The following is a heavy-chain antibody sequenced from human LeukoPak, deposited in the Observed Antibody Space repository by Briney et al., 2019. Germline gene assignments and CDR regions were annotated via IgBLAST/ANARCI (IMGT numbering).Heavy chain of an antibody. CDR3: ARDLTFSY. D-gene: IGHD2/OR15-2a*01. CDR1: GFTFGSYI. Sequence: GGSLRLSCAASGFTFGSYIMNWVRQAPGEGLEWVSYISSSGSTIYYSDSVKGRFTISRDNAKNSLCLQMNSLRDEDTAVYYCARDLTFSYWGQGTLVTVSS. J-gene: IGHJ4*02. CDR2: ISSSGSTI. V-gene: IGHV3-48*02.